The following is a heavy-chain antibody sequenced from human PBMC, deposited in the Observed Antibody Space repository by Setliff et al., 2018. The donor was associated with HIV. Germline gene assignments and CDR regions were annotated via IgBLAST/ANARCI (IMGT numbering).Heavy chain of an antibody. CDR1: GGSFSGYY. D-gene: IGHD3-3*01. V-gene: IGHV4-34*01. CDR3: ARGSRQLTIFGVVFKTNYYFMDV. CDR2: INHDRTT. J-gene: IGHJ6*03. Sequence: PSETLSLTCAVYGGSFSGYYWSWIRQPPGKGLEWIGEINHDRTTNYNPSLKSRVTISVDTSKNQFSLTLNSDTAADTAVYYCARGSRQLTIFGVVFKTNYYFMDVWGKGTAVTVSS.